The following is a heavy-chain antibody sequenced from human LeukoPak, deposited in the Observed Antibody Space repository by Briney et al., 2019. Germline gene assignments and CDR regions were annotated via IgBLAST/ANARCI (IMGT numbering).Heavy chain of an antibody. Sequence: QSGGSLRLSCAASGFPFNSFWMHWVRQAPGKGLVWVSDMNEYSTTIRYADSVKGRFTISRDNARNTLYLQMNSLRAEDTAVYHCTRGYGPWGQGTLVTVSS. CDR3: TRGYGP. D-gene: IGHD4-17*01. J-gene: IGHJ5*02. CDR1: GFPFNSFW. V-gene: IGHV3-74*01. CDR2: MNEYSTTI.